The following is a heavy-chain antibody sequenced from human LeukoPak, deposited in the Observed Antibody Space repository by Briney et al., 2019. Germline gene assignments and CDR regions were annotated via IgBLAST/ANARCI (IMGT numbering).Heavy chain of an antibody. V-gene: IGHV4-38-2*02. D-gene: IGHD3-16*01. J-gene: IGHJ4*02. CDR2: IYQDGST. CDR1: GYSISSGYH. Sequence: SETLSLTCTVSGYSISSGYHWAWLRQTPGKRLEWLGSIYQDGSTYDNLSLKSRVTLSVDTSKNQFSLKMKTVTVADTAIYYCARSEIDDYSRYWGQGTLVIVSS. CDR3: ARSEIDDYSRY.